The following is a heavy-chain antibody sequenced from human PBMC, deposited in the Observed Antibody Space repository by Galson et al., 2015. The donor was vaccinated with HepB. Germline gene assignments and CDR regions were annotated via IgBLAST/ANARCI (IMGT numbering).Heavy chain of an antibody. D-gene: IGHD1-26*01. CDR3: ARDRGGSYHYYYYMDV. Sequence: SLRLSCAASGFTFSSYWMSWVRQAPGKGLEWVANIKQDGSEKYYVDSVKGRFTISRDNAKNSLYLQMNSLRAEDTAVYYCARDRGGSYHYYYYMDVWGKGTTVTVSS. CDR1: GFTFSSYW. V-gene: IGHV3-7*03. J-gene: IGHJ6*03. CDR2: IKQDGSEK.